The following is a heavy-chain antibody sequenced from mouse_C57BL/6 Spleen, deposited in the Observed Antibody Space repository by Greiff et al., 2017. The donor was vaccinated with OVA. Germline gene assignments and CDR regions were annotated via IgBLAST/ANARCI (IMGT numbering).Heavy chain of an antibody. J-gene: IGHJ1*03. CDR2: IRLKSDNYAT. CDR3: TGDSNYAFWYFDV. D-gene: IGHD2-5*01. V-gene: IGHV6-3*01. CDR1: GFTFSNYW. Sequence: EVKLVESGGGLVQPGGSMKLSCVASGFTFSNYWMNWVRQSPEKGLEWVAQIRLKSDNYATHYAESVKGRFTISRDDSKSSVYLQMNNLRAEDTGIYYCTGDSNYAFWYFDVWGTGTTVTVSS.